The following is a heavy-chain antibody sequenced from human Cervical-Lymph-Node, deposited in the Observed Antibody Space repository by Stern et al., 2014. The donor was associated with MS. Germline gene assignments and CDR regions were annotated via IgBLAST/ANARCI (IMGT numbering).Heavy chain of an antibody. CDR1: GYTFTSYG. J-gene: IGHJ3*02. V-gene: IGHV1-18*01. CDR2: ISADNGNT. D-gene: IGHD2-15*01. Sequence: VQLVESGAEVKKPGASVKVSCKASGYTFTSYGISWVRQAPGQGLEWMGSISADNGNTNESQKLQCRVSMTTDTSTSTAYMERRSLRSDDTAVYYCARGLLGSENAFDIWGQGTMVTVSS. CDR3: ARGLLGSENAFDI.